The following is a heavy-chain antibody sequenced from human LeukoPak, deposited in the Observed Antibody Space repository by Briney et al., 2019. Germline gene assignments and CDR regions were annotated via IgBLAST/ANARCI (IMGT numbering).Heavy chain of an antibody. D-gene: IGHD5-18*01. CDR3: ARGWIQLWNDAFDI. V-gene: IGHV3-23*01. CDR1: GFGFTSYA. J-gene: IGHJ3*02. CDR2: ISGSGDST. Sequence: GGSLRLSCAASGFGFTSYAMSWVRQAPGKGLEWVSVISGSGDSTYYADSVKGRFTISRDNSKSTLYLQMNSLRAEDTAVYYCARGWIQLWNDAFDIWGQGTMVTVSS.